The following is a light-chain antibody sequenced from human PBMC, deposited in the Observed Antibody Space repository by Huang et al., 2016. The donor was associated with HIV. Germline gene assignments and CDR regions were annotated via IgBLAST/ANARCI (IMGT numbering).Light chain of an antibody. CDR2: LGS. CDR3: MQGLQTWT. V-gene: IGKV2-28*01. Sequence: DIVMVQSPASLSVTPGEAASITCRSSQSLLHSNGQNYLAWYWQKPGQSPQLLIYLGSIRASGVPDRFSGSGSGTDFTLRINRVEAGDVGIYYCMQGLQTWTFGQGTKVEI. J-gene: IGKJ1*01. CDR1: QSLLHSNGQNY.